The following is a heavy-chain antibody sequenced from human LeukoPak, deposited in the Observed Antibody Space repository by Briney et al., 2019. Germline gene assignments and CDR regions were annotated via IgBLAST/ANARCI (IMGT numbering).Heavy chain of an antibody. CDR1: GFTFSSYA. Sequence: GGSLRLSCAASGFTFSSYAMSWVRQAPGKGLEWVSAISGSGGSTYYADSVKGRFTISRDNSKNTLYLQMNSLRAEDTAVYYCAKGSNVLRYFDWLSHFDYWGQGTLVTVSS. D-gene: IGHD3-9*01. CDR2: ISGSGGST. J-gene: IGHJ4*02. CDR3: AKGSNVLRYFDWLSHFDY. V-gene: IGHV3-23*01.